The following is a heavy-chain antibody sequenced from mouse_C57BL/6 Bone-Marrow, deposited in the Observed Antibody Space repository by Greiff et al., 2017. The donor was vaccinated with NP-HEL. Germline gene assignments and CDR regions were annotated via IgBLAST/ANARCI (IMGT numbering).Heavy chain of an antibody. J-gene: IGHJ4*01. Sequence: EVQLVESGPELVKPGASVKIPCKASGYTFTDYNMDWVKQSHGKSLEWIGDINPNNGGTIYNQKFKGKATLTVDKSSSTAYMELRSLTSEDTAVYYCARSFAYYGSSYNYAMDYWGQGTSVTVSS. CDR3: ARSFAYYGSSYNYAMDY. V-gene: IGHV1-18*01. D-gene: IGHD1-1*01. CDR2: INPNNGGT. CDR1: GYTFTDYN.